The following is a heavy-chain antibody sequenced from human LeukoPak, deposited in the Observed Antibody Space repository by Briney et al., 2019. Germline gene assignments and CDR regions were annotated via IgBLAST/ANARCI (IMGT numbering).Heavy chain of an antibody. Sequence: ASVKVSCTASGYTFTSYGISWVRQAPGQGLEWMGWISAYNGNTNYAQKLQGRVTMTTDTSTSTAYMELRSLRSDDTAVYYCATSSGSYPEDWFDPWGQGTLVTVSS. CDR1: GYTFTSYG. D-gene: IGHD1-26*01. J-gene: IGHJ5*02. CDR3: ATSSGSYPEDWFDP. V-gene: IGHV1-18*01. CDR2: ISAYNGNT.